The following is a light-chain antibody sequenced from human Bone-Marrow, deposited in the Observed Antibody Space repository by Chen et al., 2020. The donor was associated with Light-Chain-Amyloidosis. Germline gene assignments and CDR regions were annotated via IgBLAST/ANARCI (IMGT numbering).Light chain of an antibody. CDR2: EVP. V-gene: IGLV2-14*01. J-gene: IGLJ1*01. CDR1: SSDVGGDNH. Sequence: QSALTQPASVSGSPGQSITISCTGTSSDVGGDNHVSWYQQHPDKAPKLMIYEVPNRPSWVPDRFSGSTSDNPASLTISGLQTEDEADYFCSSYTITNTLVFGSGTRVTVL. CDR3: SSYTITNTLV.